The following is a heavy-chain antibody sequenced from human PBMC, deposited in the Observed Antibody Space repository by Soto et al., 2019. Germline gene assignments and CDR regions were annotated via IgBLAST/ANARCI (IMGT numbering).Heavy chain of an antibody. Sequence: GGSLRLSCAASGFTFSSYAMHWVRQAPGKGLEWVAVISYDGSNKYYADSVKGRFTISRDNSKNTLYLQMNSLRAEDTAVYYCARDLIGMATTPGAFDIWGQGTMVTVSS. CDR2: ISYDGSNK. CDR3: ARDLIGMATTPGAFDI. CDR1: GFTFSSYA. D-gene: IGHD5-12*01. V-gene: IGHV3-30-3*01. J-gene: IGHJ3*02.